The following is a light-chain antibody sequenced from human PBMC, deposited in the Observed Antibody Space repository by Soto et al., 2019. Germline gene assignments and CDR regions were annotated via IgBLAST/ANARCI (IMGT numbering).Light chain of an antibody. V-gene: IGKV3-15*01. CDR1: QNVRSN. CDR2: DAS. J-gene: IGKJ4*01. CDR3: QQYDNWPLS. Sequence: EIVMTQSPATLSVSPGERATLSCRASQNVRSNLAWYHQKPGQAPRLLISDASTRATGIPARFSGSGSGTEFTLTMTSLQSEDFAVYYCQQYDNWPLSFGGGTRVEIK.